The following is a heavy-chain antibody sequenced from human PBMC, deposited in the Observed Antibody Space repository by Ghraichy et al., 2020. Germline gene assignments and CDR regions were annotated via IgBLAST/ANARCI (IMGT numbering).Heavy chain of an antibody. CDR3: ARGPTGGGNSRPFDY. CDR2: INHSGST. V-gene: IGHV4-34*01. CDR1: GGSFSGYY. Sequence: SETLSLTCAVYGGSFSGYYWSWIRQPPGKGLEWIGEINHSGSTNYNPSLKSRVTISVDTSKNQFSLKLSSVTAADTAVYYCARGPTGGGNSRPFDYWGQGTLVTVSS. D-gene: IGHD4-23*01. J-gene: IGHJ4*02.